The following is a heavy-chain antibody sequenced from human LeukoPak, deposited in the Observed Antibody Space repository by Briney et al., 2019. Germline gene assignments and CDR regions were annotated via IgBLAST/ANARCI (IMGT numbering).Heavy chain of an antibody. J-gene: IGHJ4*02. CDR2: IYHNGRT. Sequence: PSETLSLTCTVSGYSISSGYFWGCIRQPPGKGLEWIGSIYHNGRTYYNPSLKNRVTISIDTSENQFSLKLNSVTAADTALYYCARHGSHNSPCRDGYNDRLCPSDFWGQGTLVTVSS. CDR1: GYSISSGYF. D-gene: IGHD5-24*01. CDR3: ARHGSHNSPCRDGYNDRLCPSDF. V-gene: IGHV4-38-2*02.